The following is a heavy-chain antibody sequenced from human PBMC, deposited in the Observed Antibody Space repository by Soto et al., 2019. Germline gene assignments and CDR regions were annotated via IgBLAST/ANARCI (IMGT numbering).Heavy chain of an antibody. Sequence: GASVKVSCEASGGTFSSYAISCVRQAPGQGLEWMGGIIPIFGTANYAQKFQGRVTITADESTSTAYMELSSLRSEDTAVYYCARSAYRVATIGVYYYYYGMDVWGQGTTVTVSS. J-gene: IGHJ6*02. CDR3: ARSAYRVATIGVYYYYYGMDV. V-gene: IGHV1-69*13. CDR1: GGTFSSYA. D-gene: IGHD5-12*01. CDR2: IIPIFGTA.